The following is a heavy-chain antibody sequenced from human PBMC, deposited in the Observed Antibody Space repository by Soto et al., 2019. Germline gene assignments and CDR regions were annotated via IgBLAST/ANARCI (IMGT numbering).Heavy chain of an antibody. V-gene: IGHV1-18*01. CDR3: ARGRYGDY. Sequence: QVHLVQSGAEVKKPGASVTVSCKCSGYTFTSYGITWVRQAPGQGLEWMGWISAHNDNTDYAQKRQGRVTVTRDTSTSTAYMELRSLRSADTAVYYCARGRYGDYWGQGALVTVSS. CDR1: GYTFTSYG. D-gene: IGHD1-1*01. CDR2: ISAHNDNT. J-gene: IGHJ4*02.